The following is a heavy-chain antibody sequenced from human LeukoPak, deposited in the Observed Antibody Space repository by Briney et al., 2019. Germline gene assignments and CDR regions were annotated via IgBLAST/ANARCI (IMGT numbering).Heavy chain of an antibody. D-gene: IGHD2-15*01. CDR3: AKDSSGDIDY. J-gene: IGHJ4*02. CDR2: ISRNSGSI. Sequence: SLRLSCSASGFTFYYYAMHWVRHAPGKGLEWVSGISRNSGSIGYADSVKGRFAISRDNAKNSLYLQMNSLRAEDTALYYCAKDSSGDIDYWGQGTVVTVSS. CDR1: GFTFYYYA. V-gene: IGHV3-9*01.